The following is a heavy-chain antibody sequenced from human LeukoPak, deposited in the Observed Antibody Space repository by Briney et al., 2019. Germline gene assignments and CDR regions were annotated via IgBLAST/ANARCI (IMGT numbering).Heavy chain of an antibody. Sequence: SETLSLTCTVSGGSISSTLYYWGWTRQAPGKGLEWLASIYYSGATYYNPSIKNRLTVSGDKSNNRFSLELTSVTAADTAVYYCARQGLQQLLPGSNFWGQGTLVTVSS. CDR3: ARQGLQQLLPGSNF. D-gene: IGHD6-13*01. V-gene: IGHV4-39*01. CDR2: IYYSGAT. CDR1: GGSISSTLYY. J-gene: IGHJ4*02.